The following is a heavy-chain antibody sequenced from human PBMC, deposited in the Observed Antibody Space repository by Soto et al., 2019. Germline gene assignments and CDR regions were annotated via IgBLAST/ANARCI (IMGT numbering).Heavy chain of an antibody. CDR1: GGTFSSYT. CDR2: IIPILGIA. D-gene: IGHD6-13*01. Sequence: QVQLVQSGAEVKKPGSSVKVSCKASGGTFSSYTISWVRQAPGQGLEWMGRIIPILGIANYAQKFQGRVTITADKSMSTAYIELSSLRSEDTAVYYCASLATADTLDYWGQGTLVTVSS. CDR3: ASLATADTLDY. V-gene: IGHV1-69*02. J-gene: IGHJ4*02.